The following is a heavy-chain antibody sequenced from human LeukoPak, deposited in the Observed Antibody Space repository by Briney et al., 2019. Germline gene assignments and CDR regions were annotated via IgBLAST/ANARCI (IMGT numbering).Heavy chain of an antibody. Sequence: SETLSLTCAVYGGSFSGYYWSWIRQPPGKGLEWIGEINHSGSTNYNPSLKSRVTISVDTSKNQFSLKLSSVPAADTAVYYCASHSSSASKNNWFDPWGQGTLVTVSS. CDR3: ASHSSSASKNNWFDP. J-gene: IGHJ5*02. CDR2: INHSGST. CDR1: GGSFSGYY. V-gene: IGHV4-34*01.